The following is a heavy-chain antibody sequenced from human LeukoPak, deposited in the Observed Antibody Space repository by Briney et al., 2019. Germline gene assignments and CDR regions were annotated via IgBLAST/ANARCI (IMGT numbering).Heavy chain of an antibody. Sequence: GGSLRLSCAASGFTFSDYYMSWIRQAPGKGLEWVAVIWYDGSNKYYADSVKGRFTISRDNSKNTLYLQMNSLRAEDTAVYYCARGSYLFDYWGQGTLVTVSS. CDR2: IWYDGSNK. V-gene: IGHV3-33*08. J-gene: IGHJ4*02. CDR1: GFTFSDYY. CDR3: ARGSYLFDY. D-gene: IGHD2-8*01.